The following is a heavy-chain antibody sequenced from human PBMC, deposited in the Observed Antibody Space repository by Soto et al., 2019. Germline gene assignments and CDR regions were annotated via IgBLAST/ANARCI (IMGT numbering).Heavy chain of an antibody. Sequence: SETLSLTCAVYGGSFSGYYWSWIRQPPGKGLEWIGEINHSGSTNYNPSLKSRVTISVDTSKNQFSLNLSSVTAADTAVFYCARVTYNYYDSSGSYFDYWGQGPRVTFSS. CDR1: GGSFSGYY. D-gene: IGHD3-22*01. CDR3: ARVTYNYYDSSGSYFDY. V-gene: IGHV4-34*01. J-gene: IGHJ4*02. CDR2: INHSGST.